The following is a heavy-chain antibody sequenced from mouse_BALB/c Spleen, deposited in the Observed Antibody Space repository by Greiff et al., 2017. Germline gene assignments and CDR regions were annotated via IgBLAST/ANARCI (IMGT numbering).Heavy chain of an antibody. D-gene: IGHD2-3*01. Sequence: EVQVVESGGDLVKPGGSLKLSCAASGFTFSSYGMSWVRQTPDKRLEWVATISSGGSYTYYPDSVKGRFTISRDNAKNTLYLQMSSLKSEDTAMYYCARQDGYRFAYWGQGTLVTVSA. J-gene: IGHJ3*01. CDR3: ARQDGYRFAY. CDR2: ISSGGSYT. V-gene: IGHV5-6*01. CDR1: GFTFSSYG.